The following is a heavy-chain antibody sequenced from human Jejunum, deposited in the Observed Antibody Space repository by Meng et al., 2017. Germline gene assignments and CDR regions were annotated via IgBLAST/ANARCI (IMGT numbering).Heavy chain of an antibody. CDR1: GDSVSSNSAA. CDR3: ASWRYDH. Sequence: QVQPPQSGPGLVKPSQTLSLTCAISGDSVSSNSAAWNWIRQSPSRGLEWLGRTYYRSKWYNQYAVHVRSRITINPDTSKNQFSLHLDSVTPEDTAVYYCASWRYDHWGQGTLVTVSS. J-gene: IGHJ4*02. D-gene: IGHD1-1*01. CDR2: TYYRSKWYN. V-gene: IGHV6-1*01.